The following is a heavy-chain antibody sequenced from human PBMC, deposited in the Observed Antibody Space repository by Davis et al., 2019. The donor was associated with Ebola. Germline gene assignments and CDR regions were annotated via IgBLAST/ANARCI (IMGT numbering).Heavy chain of an antibody. J-gene: IGHJ4*02. Sequence: SVTVSCMPSGYTFTSHGLVWVRHAPGLGLEWMGWISGFNTNTNFAQKFQGRVTVSKDTSTNTAYMDLRSLTSDDTAIYYCARAPNYDFLTGTSSYDFDYWGQGTLVTVSS. CDR1: GYTFTSHG. CDR3: ARAPNYDFLTGTSSYDFDY. D-gene: IGHD3-9*01. CDR2: ISGFNTNT. V-gene: IGHV1-18*04.